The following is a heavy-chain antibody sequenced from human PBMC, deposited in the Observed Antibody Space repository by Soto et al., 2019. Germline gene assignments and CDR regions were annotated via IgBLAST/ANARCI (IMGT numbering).Heavy chain of an antibody. V-gene: IGHV4-30-4*01. D-gene: IGHD3-10*01. CDR1: GGSITSGDSY. CDR3: GRHRGTHHGTHSGGWFHP. Sequence: QVQLQESGPGLVKPSQTLSLTCTVSGGSITSGDSYWSWIRQPPGKGLEWIGYIYYSGSTYYNATLQGRVNIPVGTPKNQFSLNLSSVTAADTAVYYRGRHRGTHHGTHSGGWFHPWGQGTLVTVSS. J-gene: IGHJ5*02. CDR2: IYYSGST.